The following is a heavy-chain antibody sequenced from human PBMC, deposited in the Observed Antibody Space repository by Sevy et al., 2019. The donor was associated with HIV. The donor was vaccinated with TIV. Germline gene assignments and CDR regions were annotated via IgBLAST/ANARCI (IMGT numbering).Heavy chain of an antibody. Sequence: GGSLRLSCTASGFTFGDYAMNWFHQAPGKGLEWVGFIRSKAYGGTTEYAASVKGRFTISRDDSKSIAYLQMNSLKTEDTAVYYCTRFSSGWYSHNWFDPWGQGTLVTVSS. CDR1: GFTFGDYA. CDR2: IRSKAYGGTT. V-gene: IGHV3-49*03. D-gene: IGHD6-19*01. CDR3: TRFSSGWYSHNWFDP. J-gene: IGHJ5*02.